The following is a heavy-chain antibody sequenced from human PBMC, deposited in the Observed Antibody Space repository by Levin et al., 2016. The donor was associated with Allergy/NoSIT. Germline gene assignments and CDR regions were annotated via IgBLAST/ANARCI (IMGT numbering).Heavy chain of an antibody. CDR3: ARHTDDCSTSTKCSFDF. CDR1: GYSFSNHW. CDR2: IYPGDSDT. J-gene: IGHJ4*02. D-gene: IGHD2-2*01. Sequence: GESLKISCKGSGYSFSNHWIGWVRQMPGKGLEWMGIIYPGDSDTRYSPSFQGQVTISADKSISTAYLQWSSLKASDTAMYYCARHTDDCSTSTKCSFDFWGQGTLVTVSS. V-gene: IGHV5-51*01.